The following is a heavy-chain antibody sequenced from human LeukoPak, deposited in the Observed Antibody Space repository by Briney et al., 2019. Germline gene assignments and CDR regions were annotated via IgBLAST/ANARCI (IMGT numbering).Heavy chain of an antibody. CDR1: GDSIRTYY. CDR3: ARHVGYGYSYPETYFDF. J-gene: IGHJ4*02. CDR2: IYYSGST. V-gene: IGHV4-59*08. D-gene: IGHD5-18*01. Sequence: PSETLSLTCTVSGDSIRTYYWSWIRQPPGKGLEWIGYIYYSGSTNYNPSLKSRVAISVDTSKNQFSLKLSSVTAADTAVYYCARHVGYGYSYPETYFDFWGQGTLVTVSS.